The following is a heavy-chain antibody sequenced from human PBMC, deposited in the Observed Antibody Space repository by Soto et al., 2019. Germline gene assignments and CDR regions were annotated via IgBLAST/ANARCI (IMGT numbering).Heavy chain of an antibody. J-gene: IGHJ3*01. CDR3: ARGGDGFDL. V-gene: IGHV4-31*03. CDR2: IYHSGST. Sequence: QVRLQESGPGLVRPSQTLSLTCSVSGDSLTIGGHYWTWIRQHPGKGLEWIGYIYHSGSTYYSPSLKSRVTLSVDTYENQFSLKLTSMTAADTAVYYCARGGDGFDLWGQGKMVTVSS. CDR1: GDSLTIGGHY.